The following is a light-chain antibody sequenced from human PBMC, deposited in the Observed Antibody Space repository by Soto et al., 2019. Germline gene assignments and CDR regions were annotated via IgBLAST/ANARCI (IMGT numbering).Light chain of an antibody. Sequence: ERVMTQSPATLSVSPGERATLSCRASQSVSSDLAWYQQKPDQAPRLLIYDASTRATGIPARFSGSGSGTEFTLTISSLQPEDFALYYCQQYNDWPLTFCGGTKVEIK. V-gene: IGKV3-15*01. J-gene: IGKJ4*01. CDR1: QSVSSD. CDR2: DAS. CDR3: QQYNDWPLT.